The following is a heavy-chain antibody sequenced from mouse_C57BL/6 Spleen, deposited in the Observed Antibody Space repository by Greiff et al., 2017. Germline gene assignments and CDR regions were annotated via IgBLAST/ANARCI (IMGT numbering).Heavy chain of an antibody. CDR2: ISGGGGNT. V-gene: IGHV5-9*01. CDR1: GFTFSSYT. J-gene: IGHJ1*03. CDR3: ARRCYGSSYGYFDV. Sequence: EVKVVESGGGLVKPGGSLKLSCAASGFTFSSYTMSWVRQTPEKRLEWVATISGGGGNTYYPDSVKGRFTISRDNAKNTLYLQMSSLRSEDTALYYCARRCYGSSYGYFDVWGTGTTVTVSS. D-gene: IGHD1-1*01.